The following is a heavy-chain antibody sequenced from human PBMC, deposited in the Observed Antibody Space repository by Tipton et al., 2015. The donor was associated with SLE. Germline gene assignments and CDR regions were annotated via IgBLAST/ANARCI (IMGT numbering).Heavy chain of an antibody. V-gene: IGHV3-9*01. Sequence: RSLRLSCAASGFSFDDYAMHWVRQAPGKGLEWVSGISWNRGNIDYADSVKGRFTISRDNAKNSLYLQMNSLRVEDTALYYCAKDPTLVQGVIMGGEFDYWCQGTLVTVAS. CDR2: ISWNRGNI. CDR3: AKDPTLVQGVIMGGEFDY. CDR1: GFSFDDYA. D-gene: IGHD3-10*01. J-gene: IGHJ4*02.